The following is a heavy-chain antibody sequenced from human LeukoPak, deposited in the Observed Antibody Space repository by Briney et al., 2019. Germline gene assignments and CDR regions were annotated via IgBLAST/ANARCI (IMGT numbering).Heavy chain of an antibody. J-gene: IGHJ3*02. D-gene: IGHD3-3*01. V-gene: IGHV3-53*01. CDR3: TTGRFMGGWGMTFDAFDI. CDR2: IYAGGST. Sequence: GGSLRLSCAASGFTVSNNYMSWVRQAPGKGLEWVSVIYAGGSTYHADSVKGRFTISRDNSKNTLYLQMNSLRAEDTAMYYCTTGRFMGGWGMTFDAFDIWGQGTMVTVSS. CDR1: GFTVSNNY.